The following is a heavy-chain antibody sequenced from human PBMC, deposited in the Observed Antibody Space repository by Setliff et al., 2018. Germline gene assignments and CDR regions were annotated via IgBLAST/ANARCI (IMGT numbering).Heavy chain of an antibody. CDR1: GDSFSDYY. V-gene: IGHV4-34*01. CDR3: ARGRMRGSCSGPSCTYDPFDI. J-gene: IGHJ3*02. Sequence: PSETLSLTCAAYGDSFSDYYWSWIRQPPGKGLEWIEEINHRGSTNYSPSLRSRVTISVDTSKNQFSLILRSVTAADTAVYYCARGRMRGSCSGPSCTYDPFDIWGQGTPVTVSS. D-gene: IGHD2-2*01. CDR2: INHRGST.